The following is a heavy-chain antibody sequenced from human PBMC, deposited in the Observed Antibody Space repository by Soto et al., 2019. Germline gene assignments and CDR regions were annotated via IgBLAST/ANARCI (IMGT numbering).Heavy chain of an antibody. J-gene: IGHJ6*02. Sequence: QVQLVESGGGVVQPGRSLRLSCAASGFTFSNYAMYWVRQAPGKGLEWVAVISYDGNNKYYADSVKGRFTICRDNSKNTLYLQMNSLRAEDTAVYYCARGGCDGGTCYTLVGLRYGMDVWGQGTTVTVSS. CDR2: ISYDGNNK. CDR3: ARGGCDGGTCYTLVGLRYGMDV. CDR1: GFTFSNYA. D-gene: IGHD2-15*01. V-gene: IGHV3-30-3*01.